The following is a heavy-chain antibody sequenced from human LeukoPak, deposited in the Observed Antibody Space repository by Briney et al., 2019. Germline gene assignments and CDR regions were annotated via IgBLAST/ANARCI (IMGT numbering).Heavy chain of an antibody. Sequence: PSETLSLTCTVSGGSISSSSYYWGWIRQPPGKGLEWIGSIYYSGSTYYNPSLKSRVTISVDTSKSQFSLKLSSVTAADTAVYYCARGPPIWSGYYRRGYFDYWGQGTLVTVSS. V-gene: IGHV4-39*07. CDR2: IYYSGST. CDR3: ARGPPIWSGYYRRGYFDY. D-gene: IGHD3-3*01. J-gene: IGHJ4*02. CDR1: GGSISSSSYY.